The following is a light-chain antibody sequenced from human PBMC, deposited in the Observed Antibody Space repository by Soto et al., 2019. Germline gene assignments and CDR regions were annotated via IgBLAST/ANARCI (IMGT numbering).Light chain of an antibody. CDR1: SSDVGGYDY. CDR3: CSHAGRYNFRV. Sequence: QSALTQPRSVSGSPGQSVTISCTGTSSDVGGYDYVSWYQQHPDKVPELMIYDVTKRPSGVPDRFSGSKSGNTASLTISGLQAEDEADYYGCSHAGRYNFRVFGGGTKLTVL. V-gene: IGLV2-11*01. J-gene: IGLJ2*01. CDR2: DVT.